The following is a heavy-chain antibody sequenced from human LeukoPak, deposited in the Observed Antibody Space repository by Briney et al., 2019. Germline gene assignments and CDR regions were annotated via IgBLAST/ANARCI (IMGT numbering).Heavy chain of an antibody. CDR2: ISSSSSYI. V-gene: IGHV3-21*01. D-gene: IGHD3-16*01. J-gene: IGHJ4*02. CDR3: ARDLGAAGLAYTFDH. Sequence: PGGSLRLSCAASGFTFSSYSMNWVRQAPGKGLEWVSSISSSSSYIYYADSVKGRFTTSRDNSKNTLYLQMNSLRPEDTAVYYCARDLGAAGLAYTFDHWGQGTLVTVSS. CDR1: GFTFSSYS.